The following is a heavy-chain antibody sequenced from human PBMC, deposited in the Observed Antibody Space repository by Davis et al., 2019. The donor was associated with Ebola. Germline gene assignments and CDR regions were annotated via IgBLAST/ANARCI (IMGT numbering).Heavy chain of an antibody. CDR2: ISYDGSNK. CDR1: GFTFSSYA. V-gene: IGHV3-30*04. D-gene: IGHD1-26*01. CDR3: ARVRGSGRYWSLGYYYNGMDV. Sequence: GESLKISCAASGFTFSSYAMHWVRQAPGKGLEWVAVISYDGSNKYYADSVKGRFTISRNNSKNTLYLQMNSLRDEDTAVYYCARVRGSGRYWSLGYYYNGMDVWGQGTTVTVSS. J-gene: IGHJ6*02.